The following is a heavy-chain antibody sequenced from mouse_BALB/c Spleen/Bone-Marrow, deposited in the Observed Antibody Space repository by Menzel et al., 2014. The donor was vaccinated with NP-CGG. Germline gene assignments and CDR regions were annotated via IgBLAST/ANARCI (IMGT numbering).Heavy chain of an antibody. D-gene: IGHD1-1*01. CDR3: ARLNYYGNLFV. CDR1: GFDFSRYW. J-gene: IGHJ1*01. V-gene: IGHV4-1*02. CDR2: INPESSTI. Sequence: EVQVVESGGGLVQPGGSLKLSCAASGFDFSRYWMSWVRQAPGKGLEWIGEINPESSTINYTPSLKDKFIISRDNAKNTLYLQMSKVRCEDTALYYCARLNYYGNLFVWGAGTTVTVSS.